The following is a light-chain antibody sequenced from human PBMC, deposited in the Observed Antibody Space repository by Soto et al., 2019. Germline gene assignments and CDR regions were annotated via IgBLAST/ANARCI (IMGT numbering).Light chain of an antibody. CDR3: TSYAGSNNLV. V-gene: IGLV2-8*01. CDR1: SSDVGRFNY. Sequence: QSVLTQPATVSGSPGQSITISCTGTSSDVGRFNYVSWYQQHPGKAPKLIIYEVSKRPSGVPDRFSGSKSGNTASLTVSGLQAEDEADYYCTSYAGSNNLVFAGGTKLTVL. J-gene: IGLJ3*02. CDR2: EVS.